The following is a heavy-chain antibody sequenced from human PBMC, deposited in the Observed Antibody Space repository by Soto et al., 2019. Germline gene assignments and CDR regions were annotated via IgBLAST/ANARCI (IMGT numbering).Heavy chain of an antibody. CDR3: ARRPSAVTKYGMDV. V-gene: IGHV4-61*01. D-gene: IGHD4-17*01. J-gene: IGHJ6*02. CDR2: IYYSGST. Sequence: QVQLQESGPGLVKPSETLSLTCTVSGGSVSSGSYYWSWIRQPPGKGLEWIGYIYYSGSTNYNPSRKSRVTISVDTSKNQFSLKLSSVTAADTAVYYCARRPSAVTKYGMDVWGQGTTVTVSS. CDR1: GGSVSSGSYY.